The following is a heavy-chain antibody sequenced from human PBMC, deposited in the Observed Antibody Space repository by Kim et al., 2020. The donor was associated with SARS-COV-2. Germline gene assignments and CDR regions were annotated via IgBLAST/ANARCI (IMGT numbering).Heavy chain of an antibody. Sequence: GGSLRLSCAASGFTFSSYSMNWVRQAPGKGLEWVSSISSSSSYIYYEDSVKGRFTISRDNAKNSLYLQMNSLRAEDTAVYYCARELVVPAARHYYYYYG. J-gene: IGHJ6*01. CDR2: ISSSSSYI. CDR3: ARELVVPAARHYYYYYG. CDR1: GFTFSSYS. V-gene: IGHV3-21*01. D-gene: IGHD2-2*01.